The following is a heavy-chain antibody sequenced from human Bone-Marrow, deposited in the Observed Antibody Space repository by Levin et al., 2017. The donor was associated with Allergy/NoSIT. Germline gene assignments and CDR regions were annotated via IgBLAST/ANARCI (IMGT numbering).Heavy chain of an antibody. D-gene: IGHD3-3*01. Sequence: PGGSLRLSCAASGFTFSKAWMSWVRQAPGKGLEWVGRIKSKTDGGTTDYAAPVKGRFTISRDDSKNTLYLQMNSLKTEDTAVYYCTTDLLRVLEWYAGGYWGQGTLVTVSS. CDR3: TTDLLRVLEWYAGGY. J-gene: IGHJ4*02. V-gene: IGHV3-15*01. CDR2: IKSKTDGGTT. CDR1: GFTFSKAW.